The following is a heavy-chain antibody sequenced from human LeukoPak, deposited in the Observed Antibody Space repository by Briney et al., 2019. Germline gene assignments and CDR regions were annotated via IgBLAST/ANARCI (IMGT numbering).Heavy chain of an antibody. CDR3: ARGEERITIFGVVTKYFQH. D-gene: IGHD3-3*01. Sequence: SVKVSCKASGGTFSSYTISWVRQAPGQGLEWMGRIIPILGIANCAQKFQGRVTITADKSTSTAYMELSSLRSEDTAVYYCARGEERITIFGVVTKYFQHWGQGTLVTVSS. J-gene: IGHJ1*01. CDR1: GGTFSSYT. CDR2: IIPILGIA. V-gene: IGHV1-69*02.